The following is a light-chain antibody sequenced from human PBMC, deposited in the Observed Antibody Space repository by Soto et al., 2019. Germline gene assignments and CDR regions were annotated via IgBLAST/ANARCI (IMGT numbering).Light chain of an antibody. V-gene: IGKV1-39*01. CDR1: QSISSY. CDR3: QQSYSTHWG. J-gene: IGKJ4*01. CDR2: AAS. Sequence: DIQMTQSPSSLSASVGDRVTITCRASQSISSYLNWYQQKPGKAPKLLIYAASSLQSGVPSRFSGSGSGTDVTLTIISLQPEDFATYYCQQSYSTHWGFGGGTKVEIK.